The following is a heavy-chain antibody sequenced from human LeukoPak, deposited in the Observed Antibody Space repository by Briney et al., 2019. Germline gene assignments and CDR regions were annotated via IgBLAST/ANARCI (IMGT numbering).Heavy chain of an antibody. J-gene: IGHJ4*02. D-gene: IGHD4-17*01. CDR2: IYYSGRT. Sequence: PSETLSLTCTVSGGSISNYYWSWIRQPPGKELEWIGYIYYSGRTSYNPSLKSRVTISVDTSKNQFSLKLSSVTAADTAVYYCAGSSPRTTVTDYWGQGTLVTVSS. CDR3: AGSSPRTTVTDY. V-gene: IGHV4-59*01. CDR1: GGSISNYY.